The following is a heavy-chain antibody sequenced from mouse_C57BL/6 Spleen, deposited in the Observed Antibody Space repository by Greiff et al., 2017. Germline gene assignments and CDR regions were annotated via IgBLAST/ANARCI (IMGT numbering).Heavy chain of an antibody. V-gene: IGHV1-82*01. Sequence: VQLQESGPELVKPGASVKISCKASGYAFSSSWMNWVKQRPGKGLEWIGRIYPGDGDTNYNGKFKGKATLTADKSSSTAYMQLSSLTSEDSAVYFCARKKGIYYDYDGAMDYWGQGTSVTVSS. D-gene: IGHD2-4*01. CDR2: IYPGDGDT. CDR1: GYAFSSSW. CDR3: ARKKGIYYDYDGAMDY. J-gene: IGHJ4*01.